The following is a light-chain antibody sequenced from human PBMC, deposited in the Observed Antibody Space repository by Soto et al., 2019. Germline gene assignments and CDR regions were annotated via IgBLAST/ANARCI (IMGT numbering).Light chain of an antibody. V-gene: IGKV3-15*01. CDR1: QSVNSN. Sequence: EIVMTQSPATLSVSPGERATLSCRASQSVNSNLAWYQQKPGQAPSLLIYGAFNRATGVPGWFSGSGSGTEFTLPISSLQSEDVAVYYCQQYKDWPPWTFGQGTKVEIK. J-gene: IGKJ1*01. CDR2: GAF. CDR3: QQYKDWPPWT.